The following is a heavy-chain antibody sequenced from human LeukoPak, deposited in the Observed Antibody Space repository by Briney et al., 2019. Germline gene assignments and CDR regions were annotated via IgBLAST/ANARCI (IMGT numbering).Heavy chain of an antibody. CDR1: GFTFSSSW. CDR2: IKRDGSEM. Sequence: GGSLRLSCAASGFTFSSSWMSCVRQAPGTGLEWVANIKRDGSEMYYVDSVKGRFTISRDNTKNSLYLQMNSLRAEDTAVYYCVRASQWLAFDYWGQGTLVTVSS. D-gene: IGHD6-19*01. V-gene: IGHV3-7*04. CDR3: VRASQWLAFDY. J-gene: IGHJ4*02.